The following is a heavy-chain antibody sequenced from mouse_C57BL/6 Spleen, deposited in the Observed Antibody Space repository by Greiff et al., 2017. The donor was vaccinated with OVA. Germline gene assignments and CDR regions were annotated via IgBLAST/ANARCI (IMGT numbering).Heavy chain of an antibody. CDR1: GYTFTSYW. D-gene: IGHD1-1*01. V-gene: IGHV1-50*01. J-gene: IGHJ4*01. Sequence: VQLQQPGAELVKPGASVKLSCKASGYTFTSYWMQWVKQRPGQGLEWIGEIDPSDSYTNYNQKFKGKATLTVDTSSSTAYMQLSSLTSEDSAVYYCAKGLYYYGSSYYYAMDYWGQGTSVTVSS. CDR2: IDPSDSYT. CDR3: AKGLYYYGSSYYYAMDY.